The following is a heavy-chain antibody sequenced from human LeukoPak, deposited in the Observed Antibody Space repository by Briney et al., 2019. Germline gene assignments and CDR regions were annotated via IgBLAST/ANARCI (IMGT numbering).Heavy chain of an antibody. CDR3: ARQSAAAGTYDY. V-gene: IGHV5-51*01. CDR2: IYPGDSDT. D-gene: IGHD6-13*01. J-gene: IGHJ4*02. Sequence: GGSLRLSCAASGFTFTSYWIGWVRQMPGKGLEWMGIIYPGDSDTRYSPSFQGQVTISADKSISTAYLQWSSLKASDTAMYYCARQSAAAGTYDYWGQGTLVTVSS. CDR1: GFTFTSYW.